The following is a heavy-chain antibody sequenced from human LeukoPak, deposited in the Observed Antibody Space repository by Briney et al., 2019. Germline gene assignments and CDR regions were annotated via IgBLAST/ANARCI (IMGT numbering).Heavy chain of an antibody. V-gene: IGHV4-61*02. CDR3: AGAYYGMDV. CDR2: IYTSGST. J-gene: IGHJ6*02. Sequence: SQTLSLTCTVSGGSISSGSYYWSWIRQPAGKGLEWIGRIYTSGSTNYNPSLKSRVTISVDTSKNQFSLKLSSVTAADTAVYYCAGAYYGMDVWGQGTTVTVSS. CDR1: GGSISSGSYY.